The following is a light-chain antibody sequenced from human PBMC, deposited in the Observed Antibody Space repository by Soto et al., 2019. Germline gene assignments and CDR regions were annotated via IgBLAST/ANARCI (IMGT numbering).Light chain of an antibody. J-gene: IGKJ2*01. Sequence: DIVLTQTPLSSPVTLGQPASISCRSSQSLVHSDGNTYLSWFHQRPGQPPRLLIDKVSNRFSGVPDRFSGGGAGTDFTLKISRVEAEDVGISCCMQATHYRPYTFGQGTKLEIK. CDR3: MQATHYRPYT. CDR1: QSLVHSDGNTY. CDR2: KVS. V-gene: IGKV2-24*01.